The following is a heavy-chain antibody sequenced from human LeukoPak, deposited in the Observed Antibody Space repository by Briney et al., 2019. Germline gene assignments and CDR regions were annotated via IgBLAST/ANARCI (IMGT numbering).Heavy chain of an antibody. CDR3: ATVSHVGWFDY. D-gene: IGHD2-15*01. CDR1: GYTLTELS. J-gene: IGHJ4*02. CDR2: FDPENGET. V-gene: IGHV1-24*01. Sequence: ASVKVSCKVSGYTLTELSMHWVRQAPGKGLEWMGGFDPENGETMYAQNFQGRVTMTEDTSTDTACMEMSSLRSEDTAVYYCATVSHVGWFDYWGQGTLVTVSS.